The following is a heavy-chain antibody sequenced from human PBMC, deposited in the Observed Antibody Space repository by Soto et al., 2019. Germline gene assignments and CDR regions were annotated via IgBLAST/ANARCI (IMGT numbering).Heavy chain of an antibody. CDR1: GFIFSKHA. CDR3: AKGVHSTGWGVGYDY. J-gene: IGHJ4*02. Sequence: GGSLRLSGAASGFIFSKHAMSWVRQAPGKGLEWVSVISGSGGSTYYADSVKGRFTISRDNSKNTMYLQMNSLRAEDTAVYYCAKGVHSTGWGVGYDYWGQGTLVTVSS. D-gene: IGHD6-19*01. CDR2: ISGSGGST. V-gene: IGHV3-23*01.